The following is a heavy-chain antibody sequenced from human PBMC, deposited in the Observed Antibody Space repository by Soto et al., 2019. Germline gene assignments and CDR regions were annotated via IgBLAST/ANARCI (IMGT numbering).Heavy chain of an antibody. V-gene: IGHV3-30*18. J-gene: IGHJ4*02. D-gene: IGHD2-15*01. CDR1: GFTFSSYG. CDR3: AKDMGVGYCSGGSCLPSDY. CDR2: ISYDGSNK. Sequence: QVQLVESGGGVVQPGRSLRLSCAASGFTFSSYGMHWVRQAPGKGLEWVAVISYDGSNKYYADSVKGRFTISRDNSKNTLYLQMNSLRAEDTAVYYCAKDMGVGYCSGGSCLPSDYWGQGTLVTVS.